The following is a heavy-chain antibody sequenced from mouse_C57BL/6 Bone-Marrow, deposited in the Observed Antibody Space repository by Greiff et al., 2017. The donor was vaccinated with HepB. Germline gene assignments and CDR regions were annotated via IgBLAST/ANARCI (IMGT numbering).Heavy chain of an antibody. D-gene: IGHD1-1*01. CDR2: ISYDGSN. CDR1: GYSITSGYY. V-gene: IGHV3-6*01. CDR3: ARAIITTVVATPDY. Sequence: VQLKESGPGLVKPSQSLSLTCSVTGYSITSGYYWNWIRQFPGNKLEWMGYISYDGSNNYNPSLKNRISITRDTSKNQFFLKLTSVTTEDTATYYCARAIITTVVATPDYWGQGTTLTVSS. J-gene: IGHJ2*01.